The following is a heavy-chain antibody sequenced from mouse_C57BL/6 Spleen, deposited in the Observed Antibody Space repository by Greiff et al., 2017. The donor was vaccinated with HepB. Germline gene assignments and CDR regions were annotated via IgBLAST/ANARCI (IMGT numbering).Heavy chain of an antibody. CDR3: ARTWDYDRAYYFDY. J-gene: IGHJ2*01. CDR2: ISSGSSTI. D-gene: IGHD2-4*01. V-gene: IGHV5-17*01. CDR1: GFTFSDYG. Sequence: DVKLVESGGGLVKPGGSLKLSCAASGFTFSDYGMHWVRQAPEKGLEWVAYISSGSSTIYYADTVKGRFTISRDNAKNTLFLQMTSLRSEDTAMYYCARTWDYDRAYYFDYWGQGTTLTVSS.